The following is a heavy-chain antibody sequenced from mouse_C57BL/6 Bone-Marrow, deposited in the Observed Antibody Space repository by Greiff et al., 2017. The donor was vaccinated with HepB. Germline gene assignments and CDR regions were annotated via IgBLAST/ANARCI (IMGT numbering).Heavy chain of an antibody. V-gene: IGHV6-3*01. CDR1: GFTFSNYW. J-gene: IGHJ3*01. Sequence: EVKVVESGGGLVQPGGSMKLSCVASGFTFSNYWMNWVRQSPEKGLEWVAQIRLKSDNYATHYAESVKGRFTISRDDSKSSVYLQMNNLRAEDTGIYYCTVYGYDWFAYWGQGTLVTVSA. CDR2: IRLKSDNYAT. CDR3: TVYGYDWFAY. D-gene: IGHD2-2*01.